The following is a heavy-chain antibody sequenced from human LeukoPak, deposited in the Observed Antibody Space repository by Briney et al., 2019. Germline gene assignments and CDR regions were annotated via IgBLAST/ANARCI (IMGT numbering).Heavy chain of an antibody. CDR3: ARVYFDWLSFFDY. D-gene: IGHD3-9*01. CDR2: INHSGST. J-gene: IGHJ4*02. V-gene: IGHV4-34*01. CDR1: GGSFSGYY. Sequence: SETLSLTCAVYGGSFSGYYWSWIRQPPGKGLEWIGEINHSGSTNYNPSLKSRVTISVDTSKNQFSLKLSSVTAADTAVYYCARVYFDWLSFFDYWGQGTLVTVSS.